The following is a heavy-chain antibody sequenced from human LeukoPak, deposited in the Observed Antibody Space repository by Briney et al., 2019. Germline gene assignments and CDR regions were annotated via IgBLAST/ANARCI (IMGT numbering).Heavy chain of an antibody. CDR2: VKGDGRTT. D-gene: IGHD5-18*01. V-gene: IGHV3-74*01. Sequence: GGSLRLSCAASELTFSDFWMHWVRQPPGKGLVWVALVKGDGRTTIYADSVKGRFTISRDNAKNTLYLQMNSLRADGSGVYYCATGHSYGYDYWGQGVLVTVSS. CDR3: ATGHSYGYDY. J-gene: IGHJ4*02. CDR1: ELTFSDFW.